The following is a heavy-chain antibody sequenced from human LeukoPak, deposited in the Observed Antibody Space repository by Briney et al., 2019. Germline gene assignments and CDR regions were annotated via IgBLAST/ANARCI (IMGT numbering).Heavy chain of an antibody. V-gene: IGHV3-7*03. J-gene: IGHJ6*02. Sequence: GGSLRLSCAASGFTFSSYWMNWARQAPGKGLERVASTNHNGNVNYYVDSVKGRFTFSRDNAKNSLYLQMSNLRAEDTAVYFCARGGGLDVWGQGATVTVSS. D-gene: IGHD3-16*01. CDR2: TNHNGNVN. CDR1: GFTFSSYW. CDR3: ARGGGLDV.